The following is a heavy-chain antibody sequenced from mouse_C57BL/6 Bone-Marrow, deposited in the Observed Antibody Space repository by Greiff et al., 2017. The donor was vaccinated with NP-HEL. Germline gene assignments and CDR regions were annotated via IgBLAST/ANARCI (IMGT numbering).Heavy chain of an antibody. CDR2: ISSCGSYT. V-gene: IGHV5-6*02. D-gene: IGHD2-4*01. J-gene: IGHJ2*01. Sequence: EVKVIESGGDLVKPGGSLKLSCAASGFTFSSYGMSWVRQTPDKRLEWVATISSCGSYTYYPDSVKGRFTISRDNAKNTLYLQMSSLKSEDTAMYYCARRDDYDPYYFDYWGQGTTLTVSS. CDR1: GFTFSSYG. CDR3: ARRDDYDPYYFDY.